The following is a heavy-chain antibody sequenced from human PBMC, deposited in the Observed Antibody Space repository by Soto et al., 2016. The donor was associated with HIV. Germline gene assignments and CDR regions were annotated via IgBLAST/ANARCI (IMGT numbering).Heavy chain of an antibody. CDR2: IIPIVGTP. V-gene: IGHV1-69*05. Sequence: QVQLVQSGAEVKKPGSSVHVSCKASEDFFTNYGVNWVRQAPGQGLEWMGGIIPIVGTPRYAQRFHGRVTISTDEDMSTAYMELSNLRYEDTAVYYCATHPGWTGVLDAFDMWGPRDTGHRLI. CDR1: EDFFTNYG. CDR3: ATHPGWTGVLDAFDM. J-gene: IGHJ3*02. D-gene: IGHD6-19*01.